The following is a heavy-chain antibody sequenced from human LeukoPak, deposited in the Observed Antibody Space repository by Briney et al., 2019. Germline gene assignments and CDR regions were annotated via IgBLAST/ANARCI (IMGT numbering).Heavy chain of an antibody. D-gene: IGHD2-2*01. J-gene: IGHJ4*02. CDR2: ISSSGSST. Sequence: GGSLRLSCAASGFTFSSYAMSWVRQAPGKGLEWVSIISSSGSSTNYADSVKGRFTISRDNSKNTLYLQMNSLRAEDTAIYYCAKNRATQGLLSLAFDYWGQGTRVTVSS. CDR1: GFTFSSYA. V-gene: IGHV3-23*01. CDR3: AKNRATQGLLSLAFDY.